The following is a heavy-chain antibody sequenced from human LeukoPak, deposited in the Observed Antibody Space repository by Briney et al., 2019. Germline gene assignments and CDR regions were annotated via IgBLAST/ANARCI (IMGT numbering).Heavy chain of an antibody. CDR2: ISYDGSNK. V-gene: IGHV3-30*18. J-gene: IGHJ6*02. Sequence: QSGRSLRLSCAASGFTFSSYGMHWVRQAPGKGLEWVAVISYDGSNKYYADSVKGRFTISRDNSKNTLYLQMNSLRAEDTAVYYCAKQMFRGFYCYGMDVWGQGTTVTVSS. D-gene: IGHD3-10*02. CDR1: GFTFSSYG. CDR3: AKQMFRGFYCYGMDV.